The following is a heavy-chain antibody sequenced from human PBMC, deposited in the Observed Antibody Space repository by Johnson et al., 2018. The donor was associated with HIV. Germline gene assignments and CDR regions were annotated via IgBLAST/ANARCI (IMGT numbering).Heavy chain of an antibody. J-gene: IGHJ3*02. Sequence: QVQLVESGGGVVQPGRSLRLSRAASGFTLSSYAMHWVRQAPGKGLEWVAVISYDGSNKYYADSVKGRFTISRDNSKNTLYLQMNGLIAEDTALYYCAKCLSGSYPRDAFDIWGQGTMVTVSS. CDR2: ISYDGSNK. V-gene: IGHV3-30-3*02. D-gene: IGHD1-26*01. CDR3: AKCLSGSYPRDAFDI. CDR1: GFTLSSYA.